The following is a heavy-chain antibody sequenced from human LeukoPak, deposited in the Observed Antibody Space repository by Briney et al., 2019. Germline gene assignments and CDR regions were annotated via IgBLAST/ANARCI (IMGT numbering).Heavy chain of an antibody. V-gene: IGHV4-61*02. J-gene: IGHJ3*02. D-gene: IGHD1-26*01. CDR1: GGSISSGSYY. CDR3: ARAYHGSGSYWVGHAFDI. CDR2: IYTSGST. Sequence: PSETLSLTCTVSGGSISSGSYYWRWIRQPAGKGLEWIGRIYTSGSTNYNPSLKSRVTISVDTSKNQFSLKLSSVTAADTAVYYCARAYHGSGSYWVGHAFDIWGQGTMVTVSS.